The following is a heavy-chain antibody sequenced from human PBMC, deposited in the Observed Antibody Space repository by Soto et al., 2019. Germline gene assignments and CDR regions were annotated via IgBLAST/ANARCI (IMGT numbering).Heavy chain of an antibody. Sequence: SETLSLTCTVSGGSNIRDGYYWSWIRQHPGKGLEWIAYISYSGSSYSNPSLKSRVTISADTSKNQFSLRLTSVTAADTAVYFCERATRAGSAHFWGQGTLVTV. CDR1: GGSNIRDGYY. V-gene: IGHV4-31*02. J-gene: IGHJ4*02. CDR2: ISYSGSS. CDR3: ERATRAGSAHF. D-gene: IGHD6-13*01.